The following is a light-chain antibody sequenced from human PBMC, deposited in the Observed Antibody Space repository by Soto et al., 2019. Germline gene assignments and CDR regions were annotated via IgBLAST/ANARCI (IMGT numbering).Light chain of an antibody. V-gene: IGKV1-9*01. CDR3: QQLNSYLT. CDR2: AAS. J-gene: IGKJ5*01. CDR1: QGISSY. Sequence: DIQMTQSPSFLSASVGDRVTITCRASQGISSYLAWYQQKPGKAPKLLIYAASTLQSWVPSRFSGSGSGTEFTLTISSLQPEDFATYYCQQLNSYLTFGHGTRLEIK.